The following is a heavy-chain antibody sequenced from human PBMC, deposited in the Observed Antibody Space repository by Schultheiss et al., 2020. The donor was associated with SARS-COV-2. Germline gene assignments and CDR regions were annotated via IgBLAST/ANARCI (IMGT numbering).Heavy chain of an antibody. V-gene: IGHV3-21*01. Sequence: GGSLRLSCAASGFTFSSYSMNWVRQAPGKGLEWVSSISSSSSYIYYADSVKGRFTISRDNSKNTLYLQMNSLRAEDTAVYYCARGDVEEGFDYWGQGTLVTVSS. CDR2: ISSSSSYI. CDR3: ARGDVEEGFDY. D-gene: IGHD5-24*01. CDR1: GFTFSSYS. J-gene: IGHJ4*02.